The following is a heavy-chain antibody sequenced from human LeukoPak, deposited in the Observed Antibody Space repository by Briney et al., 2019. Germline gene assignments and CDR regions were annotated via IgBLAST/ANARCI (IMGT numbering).Heavy chain of an antibody. CDR1: GYSISSGYY. CDR2: IYHSGST. J-gene: IGHJ3*02. V-gene: IGHV4-38-2*02. Sequence: SETLSLTCTVSGYSISSGYYWGWIRQPPGKGLEWIGSIYHSGSTYYNPSLKSRVTISVDTAKNQFSLELSSVTAADTAVYYCARSGANWGSEDAFDIWGQGTMVTVSS. CDR3: ARSGANWGSEDAFDI. D-gene: IGHD7-27*01.